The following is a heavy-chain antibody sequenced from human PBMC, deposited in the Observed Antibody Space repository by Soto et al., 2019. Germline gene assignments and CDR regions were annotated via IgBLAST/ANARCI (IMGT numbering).Heavy chain of an antibody. CDR1: GFTFSSYS. J-gene: IGHJ4*02. CDR3: ARGHYDFWSGYYTDYFDY. V-gene: IGHV3-21*01. D-gene: IGHD3-3*01. Sequence: LRLSCAASGFTFSSYSMNWVRQAPGKGLEWVSSISSSSSYIYYADSVKGRFTISRDNAKNSLYLQMNSLRAEDTAVYYCARGHYDFWSGYYTDYFDYWGQGTLVTVSS. CDR2: ISSSSSYI.